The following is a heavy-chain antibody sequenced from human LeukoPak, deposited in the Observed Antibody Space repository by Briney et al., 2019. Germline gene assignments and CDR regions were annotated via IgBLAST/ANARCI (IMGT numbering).Heavy chain of an antibody. Sequence: GGSLRLSCAASGFTVSSNYMSWVRQAPGKGLEWVSVIYSGGSTYYADSVKGRFTISRDNSKNTLYLQMNSLRAEDTAVYYCARGSRYCSSTSCYFDFDYWGQGTLVTVSS. J-gene: IGHJ4*02. V-gene: IGHV3-66*01. CDR3: ARGSRYCSSTSCYFDFDY. CDR2: IYSGGST. D-gene: IGHD2-2*01. CDR1: GFTVSSNY.